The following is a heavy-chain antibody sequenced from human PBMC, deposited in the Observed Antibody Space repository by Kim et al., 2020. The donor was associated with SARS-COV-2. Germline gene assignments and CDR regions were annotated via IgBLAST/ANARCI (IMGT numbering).Heavy chain of an antibody. J-gene: IGHJ1*01. CDR1: GGTFSSYA. CDR3: ARAEGCGGDCYAEYFQH. Sequence: SVKVSCKASGGTFSSYAISWVRQAPGQGLEWMGGIIPIFGTANYAQKFQGRVTITADESTSTAYMELSSLRSEDTAVYYCARAEGCGGDCYAEYFQHWGQGTLVTVSS. CDR2: IIPIFGTA. D-gene: IGHD2-21*02. V-gene: IGHV1-69*13.